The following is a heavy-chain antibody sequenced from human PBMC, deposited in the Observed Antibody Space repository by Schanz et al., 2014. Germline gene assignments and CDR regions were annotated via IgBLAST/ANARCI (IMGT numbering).Heavy chain of an antibody. CDR1: GFIFEDYA. Sequence: EVQLVESGGGLVQPGRSLRLSCAASGFIFEDYAMYWVRQAPGKGLEWVSGISWNSYSLLYADSVQGRVTISRDNAKNSLYLQMNSLRQDDTTFYYCARAPGANASPYYVDYWGQGSLVTVSS. D-gene: IGHD2-8*01. V-gene: IGHV3-9*01. CDR3: ARAPGANASPYYVDY. CDR2: ISWNSYSL. J-gene: IGHJ4*02.